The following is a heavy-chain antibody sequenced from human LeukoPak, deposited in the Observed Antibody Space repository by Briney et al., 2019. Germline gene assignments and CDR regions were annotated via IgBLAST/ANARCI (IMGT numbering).Heavy chain of an antibody. V-gene: IGHV4-59*01. CDR3: ARVYSGSYHY. CDR2: IYYSGGT. Sequence: SETLSLTCTVSGGSISSYYWSWIRQPPGKGLEGIGYIYYSGGTNYNPSLKSRVTIPVDTSKNQFSLKLSSVTAADTAVYYCARVYSGSYHYWGQGTLVTVSS. J-gene: IGHJ4*02. D-gene: IGHD1-26*01. CDR1: GGSISSYY.